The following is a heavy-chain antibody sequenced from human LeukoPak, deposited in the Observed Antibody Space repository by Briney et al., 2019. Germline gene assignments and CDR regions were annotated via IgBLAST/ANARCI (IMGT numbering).Heavy chain of an antibody. V-gene: IGHV4-4*02. CDR3: ASLSVVAATLDC. CDR2: ISHSGST. CDR1: GGSISSSDW. D-gene: IGHD2-15*01. Sequence: SGTLSLTCAVSGGSISSSDWWSWVRQPPGKGLEWIGEISHSGSTNYSPSLKSRVTISVDTSKNQFSLKLSSVTAADTAVYYCASLSVVAATLDCWGQGTLVTVSS. J-gene: IGHJ4*02.